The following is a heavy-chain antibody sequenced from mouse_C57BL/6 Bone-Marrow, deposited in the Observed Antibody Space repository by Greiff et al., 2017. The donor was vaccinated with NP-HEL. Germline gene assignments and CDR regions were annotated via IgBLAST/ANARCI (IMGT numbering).Heavy chain of an antibody. J-gene: IGHJ3*01. CDR1: GYTFTDYY. D-gene: IGHD1-1*01. CDR3: ARRDGSSFSWFAY. CDR2: INPYNGGT. Sequence: VQLQQSGPVLVKPGASVKMSCKASGYTFTDYYMNWVKQSHGKSLEWIGVINPYNGGTSYNQKFKGKATLTVDKSSSTAYMELNILTSEDSAVYYCARRDGSSFSWFAYWGQGTLVTVSA. V-gene: IGHV1-19*01.